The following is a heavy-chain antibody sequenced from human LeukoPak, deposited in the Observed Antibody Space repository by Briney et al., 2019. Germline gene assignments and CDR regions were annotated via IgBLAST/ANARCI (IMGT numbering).Heavy chain of an antibody. CDR3: AGFKWELQTFDP. D-gene: IGHD1-26*01. CDR2: ISSSSTI. CDR1: GFTFSSYS. J-gene: IGHJ5*02. V-gene: IGHV3-48*01. Sequence: GGSLRLSCAASGFTFSSYSMNWVRQAPGKGLEWVSYISSSSTIYYADSVKGRFTISRDNAKNSLYLQMNSLRAEDTAVYYCAGFKWELQTFDPWGQGTLVTVSS.